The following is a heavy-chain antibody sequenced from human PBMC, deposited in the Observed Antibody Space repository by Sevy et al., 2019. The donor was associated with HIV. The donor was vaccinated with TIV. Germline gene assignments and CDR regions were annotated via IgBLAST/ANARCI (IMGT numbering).Heavy chain of an antibody. D-gene: IGHD1-26*01. CDR2: LNRDGSEK. CDR1: GFTFSNYW. V-gene: IGHV3-7*03. Sequence: GGSLRLSCVASGFTFSNYWMSWVRQAPGKGLEWVANLNRDGSEKYYVASVKGRFTISRDNDKTSLYLQMNSLRDEDTAVYYCAIDCNSATCLWGLDVWGPGTTVTVS. CDR3: AIDCNSATCLWGLDV. J-gene: IGHJ6*02.